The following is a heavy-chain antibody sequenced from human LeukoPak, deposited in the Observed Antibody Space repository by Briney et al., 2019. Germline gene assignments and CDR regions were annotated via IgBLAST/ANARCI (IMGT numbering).Heavy chain of an antibody. Sequence: KPGGSLRLSCVASGFTFSDYYMSWIRQAPGKGLEWVSYIRSSGTTIHYADSVKGRFTISRDNAKNSLYLQMNSLRAEDTAVCYCARDRGAVTDVFDYWGQGTLVTVSS. D-gene: IGHD6-19*01. CDR1: GFTFSDYY. J-gene: IGHJ4*02. V-gene: IGHV3-11*04. CDR3: ARDRGAVTDVFDY. CDR2: IRSSGTTI.